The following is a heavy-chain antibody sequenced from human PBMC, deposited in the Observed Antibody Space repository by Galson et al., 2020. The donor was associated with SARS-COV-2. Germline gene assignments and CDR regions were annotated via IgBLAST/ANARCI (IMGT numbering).Heavy chain of an antibody. CDR1: GDSVSSGSYY. D-gene: IGHD3-10*01. Sequence: SETLSLTCTVSGDSVSSGSYYWSWIRQPAGKGLEWIGRFYISGSTNSNPALKSRVSISVDMSKNQFSLKLNSVTAADTAVYYCAREGGIYGSASYYNENWFDPWGQGTLVTVSS. CDR3: AREGGIYGSASYYNENWFDP. J-gene: IGHJ5*02. V-gene: IGHV4-61*02. CDR2: FYISGST.